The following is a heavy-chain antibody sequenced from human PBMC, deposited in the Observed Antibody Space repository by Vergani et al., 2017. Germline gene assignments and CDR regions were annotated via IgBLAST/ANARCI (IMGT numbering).Heavy chain of an antibody. CDR3: ATASKAGIITMIVVPPAFDI. J-gene: IGHJ3*02. D-gene: IGHD3-22*01. V-gene: IGHV1-18*04. Sequence: QVQLVQSGAEVKKPGASVKVSCKASGYTFTSYGISWVRQAPGQGLEWMGWISAYNGNTNYAQKLQGRVTMTTDTSTSTAYMELRSLRSDDTAVYYCATASKAGIITMIVVPPAFDIWGQGTMVTVSS. CDR2: ISAYNGNT. CDR1: GYTFTSYG.